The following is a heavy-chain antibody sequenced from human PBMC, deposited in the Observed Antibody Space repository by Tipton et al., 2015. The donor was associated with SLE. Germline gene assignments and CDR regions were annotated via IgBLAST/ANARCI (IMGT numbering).Heavy chain of an antibody. CDR1: GFTFSSYS. J-gene: IGHJ3*02. V-gene: IGHV3-43D*04. D-gene: IGHD6-19*01. CDR2: ISWDGGST. Sequence: SLRLSCAASGFTFSSYSMNWVRQAPGKGLEWVSLISWDGGSTYYADSVKGRFTISRDNSKNSLYLQMNSLRAEDTALYYCAKPSEGLVRDIGAFDIWGQGTMVTVSS. CDR3: AKPSEGLVRDIGAFDI.